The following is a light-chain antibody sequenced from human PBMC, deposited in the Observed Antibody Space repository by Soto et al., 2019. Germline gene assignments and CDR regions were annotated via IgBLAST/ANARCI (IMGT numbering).Light chain of an antibody. CDR3: QKYNNWPPIT. V-gene: IGKV3-15*01. Sequence: EIVMTQSPATLSVSPGERVTLSCRASQSVSSNLAWYQQKPGQAPRLLMYGASTRATCIPGRFSGSGSGTEFTFTISILQSEDFAVYYCQKYNNWPPITFGGGTKVEIK. J-gene: IGKJ4*01. CDR1: QSVSSN. CDR2: GAS.